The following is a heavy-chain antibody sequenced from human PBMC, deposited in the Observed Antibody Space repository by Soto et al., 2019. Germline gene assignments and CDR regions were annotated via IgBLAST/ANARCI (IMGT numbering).Heavy chain of an antibody. CDR3: AKDGSRYYYDSSGYPDY. V-gene: IGHV3-43*01. CDR2: ISWDGGST. J-gene: IGHJ4*02. Sequence: GGSLRLSCAASGFTFDDYTMHWVRQAPGKGLEWVSLISWDGGSTYYADSVKGRFTISRDNSKNSLYLQMNSLRTEDTALYYCAKDGSRYYYDSSGYPDYWGQGTLVTVSS. D-gene: IGHD3-22*01. CDR1: GFTFDDYT.